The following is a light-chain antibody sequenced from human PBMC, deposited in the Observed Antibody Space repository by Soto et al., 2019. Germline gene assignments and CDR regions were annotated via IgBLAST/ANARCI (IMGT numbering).Light chain of an antibody. V-gene: IGKV3-15*01. Sequence: EIVLTQAPATLSVSPGERVTLSCRASQTINNNVAWYQLKDGQVPRLLIYGASTRAADVPARFSGGGSGTEFTLTISSLQSEDFAVYFCQQYNIWPLWTFGQGTKVDI. CDR3: QQYNIWPLWT. CDR1: QTINNN. J-gene: IGKJ1*01. CDR2: GAS.